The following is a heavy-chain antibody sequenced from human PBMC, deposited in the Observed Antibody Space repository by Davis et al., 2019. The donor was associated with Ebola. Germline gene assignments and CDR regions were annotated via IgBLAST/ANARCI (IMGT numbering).Heavy chain of an antibody. D-gene: IGHD5-24*01. CDR1: GGSFSGYY. Sequence: PSETLSLTCAVYGGSFSGYYWSWIRQPPGKGLEWIGYIYYSGSTYYNPSLKSRVTISVDTSKNQFSLKLSSVTAADTAVYYCARVGEMATITTTGWFDPWGQGTLVTVSS. CDR2: IYYSGST. V-gene: IGHV4-30-4*08. CDR3: ARVGEMATITTTGWFDP. J-gene: IGHJ5*02.